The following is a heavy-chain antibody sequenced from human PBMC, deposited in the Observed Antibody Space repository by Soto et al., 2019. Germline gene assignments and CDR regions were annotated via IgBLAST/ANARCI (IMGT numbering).Heavy chain of an antibody. V-gene: IGHV3-73*02. CDR3: TRAPEANNADY. Sequence: EVQLVESGGDLVQPGGSLKLSCAASGFIFSGTTIHWVRQASGEGLEWGGRIRGRADNYATGYAASVKGRFTISRDDSKTTAYLQMNSLTPEDTAVYFCTRAPEANNADYWGQGTLFTVSS. D-gene: IGHD6-25*01. CDR1: GFIFSGTT. CDR2: IRGRADNYAT. J-gene: IGHJ4*02.